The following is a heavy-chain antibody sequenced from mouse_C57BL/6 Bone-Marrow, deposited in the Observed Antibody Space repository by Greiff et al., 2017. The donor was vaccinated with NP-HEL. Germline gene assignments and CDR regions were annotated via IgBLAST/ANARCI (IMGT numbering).Heavy chain of an antibody. CDR1: GYAFSSSW. J-gene: IGHJ2*01. D-gene: IGHD2-1*01. Sequence: QVQLKESGPELVKPGASVKISCKASGYAFSSSWMNWVKQRPGKGLEWIGRIYPGDGDTNYNGKFKGKATLTADKSSSTAYMQLSSLTSEDSAVXFCAVYYVDYWGQGTTLTVSS. V-gene: IGHV1-82*01. CDR3: AVYYVDY. CDR2: IYPGDGDT.